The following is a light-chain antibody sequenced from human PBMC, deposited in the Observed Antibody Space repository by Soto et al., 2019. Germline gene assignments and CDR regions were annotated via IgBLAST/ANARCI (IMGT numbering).Light chain of an antibody. CDR1: QSVSDN. Sequence: DIGMTQSPATLSVSPGETATLSCRASQSVSDNLAWYQQKRGQAPRLLIYGASIMATGIPARFSGSGSGTEFTLTISSLQSEDFAVYYCQHYNSWPPLFGPGTKVDIK. V-gene: IGKV3-15*01. CDR2: GAS. J-gene: IGKJ3*01. CDR3: QHYNSWPPL.